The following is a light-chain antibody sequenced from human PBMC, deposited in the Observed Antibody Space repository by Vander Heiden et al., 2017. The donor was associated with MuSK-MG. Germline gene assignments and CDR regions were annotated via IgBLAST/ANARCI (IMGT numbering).Light chain of an antibody. V-gene: IGKV1-39*01. CDR3: QQGDSTPLT. CDR2: AAS. J-gene: IGKJ1*01. Sequence: IRMTQSPSSLSASVGDRVTITCRLSQSISSYLDWYQQKPGKAPKLLIYAASSLQSGVPSRFSGSGSGTDFTLTISSLQPEDFATYYCQQGDSTPLTFGQGTKVEIK. CDR1: QSISSY.